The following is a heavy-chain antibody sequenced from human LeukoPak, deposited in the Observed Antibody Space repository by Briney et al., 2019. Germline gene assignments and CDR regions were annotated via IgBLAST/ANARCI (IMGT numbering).Heavy chain of an antibody. V-gene: IGHV3-30-3*01. CDR2: ISYDGSNK. CDR3: ARDHYGY. CDR1: EFTFSSYA. D-gene: IGHD3-16*01. J-gene: IGHJ4*02. Sequence: GSLRLSCAASEFTFSSYAMHWVRQAPGKGLEWVAVISYDGSNKYYADSVKGRFTISRDNSKNTLYLQMNSLRAEDTAVYYCARDHYGYWGQGTLVTVSS.